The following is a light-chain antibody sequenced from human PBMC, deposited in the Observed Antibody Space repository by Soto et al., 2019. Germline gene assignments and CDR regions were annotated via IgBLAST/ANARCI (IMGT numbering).Light chain of an antibody. CDR1: QDISSH. J-gene: IGKJ1*01. Sequence: DIQLTQSPSFLSASVGDRVTITCGASQDISSHLTWCQQKTGKATKLLIYGASNLQSGVPSRFSGSRSGTEFTLTIISLQTEDFATYVGLQLNSFPPTCGQGTKVEIK. CDR3: LQLNSFPPT. CDR2: GAS. V-gene: IGKV1-9*01.